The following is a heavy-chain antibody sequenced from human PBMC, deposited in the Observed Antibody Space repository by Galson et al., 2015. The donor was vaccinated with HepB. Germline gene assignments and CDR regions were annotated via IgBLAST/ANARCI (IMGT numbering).Heavy chain of an antibody. CDR1: GFTFSSYE. CDR2: ISSSGSAI. D-gene: IGHD3-10*01. V-gene: IGHV3-48*03. Sequence: SLRLSCAASGFTFSSYEMNWVRQAPGKGLEWVSYISSSGSAIYYADSVKGRFTISRDNAKNSLNLQMNSLRAEDTAVYYCARGLDFYGSGTYYKVRYYYGMDVWGQGTTVTVSS. CDR3: ARGLDFYGSGTYYKVRYYYGMDV. J-gene: IGHJ6*02.